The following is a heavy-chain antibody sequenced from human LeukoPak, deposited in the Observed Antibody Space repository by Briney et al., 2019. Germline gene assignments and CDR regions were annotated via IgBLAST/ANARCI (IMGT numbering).Heavy chain of an antibody. D-gene: IGHD5-18*01. Sequence: ASVKVSCKASGYTFTGYYMHWVRQAPGQGLEWMGWINPNSGGTNYAQKFQGRVTMTRDTSISTAYMELSRLRSEDTAVYYCARPNDVDTAMVTGDAFDIWGQGTMVTVSS. V-gene: IGHV1-2*02. J-gene: IGHJ3*02. CDR3: ARPNDVDTAMVTGDAFDI. CDR2: INPNSGGT. CDR1: GYTFTGYY.